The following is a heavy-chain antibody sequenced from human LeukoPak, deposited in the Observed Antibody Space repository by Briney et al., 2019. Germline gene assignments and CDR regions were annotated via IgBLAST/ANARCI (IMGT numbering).Heavy chain of an antibody. D-gene: IGHD3-9*01. J-gene: IGHJ4*02. Sequence: PSETLSLTCAVYGGSITGYYWSWIRQTPGRGLEWVGEIHYTGATSYNPSLKSRATISTDTSKNQFSLRLSSVTAADTAVYYCARGNILTGYCFDFWGQGALVTVSS. CDR3: ARGNILTGYCFDF. CDR1: GGSITGYY. CDR2: IHYTGAT. V-gene: IGHV4-34*01.